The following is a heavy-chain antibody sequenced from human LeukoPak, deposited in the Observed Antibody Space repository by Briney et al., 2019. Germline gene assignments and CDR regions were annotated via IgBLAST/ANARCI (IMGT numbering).Heavy chain of an antibody. D-gene: IGHD6-13*01. CDR3: ARLAVGAAGNWFDP. CDR2: INPSGDNT. Sequence: ASVKVSCKASGYTFTSYYMYWVRQAPGQGLEWMGIINPSGDNTTYAQKFQGRVTMTRDMSTSTVYMELSSLRSDDTAVYYCARLAVGAAGNWFDPWGQGTLVTVSS. CDR1: GYTFTSYY. J-gene: IGHJ5*02. V-gene: IGHV1-46*01.